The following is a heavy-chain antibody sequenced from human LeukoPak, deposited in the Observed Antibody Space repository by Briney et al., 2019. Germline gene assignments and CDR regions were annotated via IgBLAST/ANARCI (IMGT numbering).Heavy chain of an antibody. D-gene: IGHD3-3*01. V-gene: IGHV4-59*01. CDR3: ARGYDFWSGYYPHYFDY. Sequence: SQALSLTCTVSGGSISSYYWSWIRQPPGKGLEWIGYIYYSGSTNYNPSLKSRVTISVDTSKNQFSLKLSSVTAADTAVYYCARGYDFWSGYYPHYFDYWGQGTLVTVSS. J-gene: IGHJ4*02. CDR2: IYYSGST. CDR1: GGSISSYY.